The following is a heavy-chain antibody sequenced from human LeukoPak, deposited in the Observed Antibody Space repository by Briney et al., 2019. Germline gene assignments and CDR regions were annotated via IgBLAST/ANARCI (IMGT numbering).Heavy chain of an antibody. J-gene: IGHJ4*02. CDR1: GYTFTGYY. D-gene: IGHD3-10*01. CDR3: ARVSVQYYYGSGSYYNVYFDY. Sequence: ASVKVSCKASGYTFTGYYTHWVRQAPGQGLEWMGWINPNSGGTNYAQKFQGRVTMTRDTSISTAYMELSRLRSGDTAVYYCARVSVQYYYGSGSYYNVYFDYWGQGTLVTVSS. CDR2: INPNSGGT. V-gene: IGHV1-2*02.